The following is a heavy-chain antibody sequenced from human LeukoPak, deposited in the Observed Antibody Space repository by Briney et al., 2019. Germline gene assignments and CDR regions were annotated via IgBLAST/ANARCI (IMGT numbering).Heavy chain of an antibody. Sequence: GGSLRLSCAASGFTFSSYWMHWVRQGPGIGLVWVSRINSDGSITNYADSVKGRFTISRDNAKNTLDLQMNSLRAEDTAVYYCASSTTVVHFDYWGQGTLVTVSS. D-gene: IGHD4-23*01. CDR2: INSDGSIT. CDR1: GFTFSSYW. J-gene: IGHJ4*02. CDR3: ASSTTVVHFDY. V-gene: IGHV3-74*01.